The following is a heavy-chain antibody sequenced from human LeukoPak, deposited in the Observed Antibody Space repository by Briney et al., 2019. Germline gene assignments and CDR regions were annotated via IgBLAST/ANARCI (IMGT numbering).Heavy chain of an antibody. CDR2: INLNSGGT. V-gene: IGHV1-2*02. J-gene: IGHJ4*02. D-gene: IGHD3-9*01. Sequence: GASVKVSCKASGYTFTGYYVHWVRQAPGQGLEWMGWINLNSGGTNYAQKFQDRVTMTRDTSITTAYMELSRLRFDDTALYYCARSPHILTGENFDYWGQGTPVTVSS. CDR1: GYTFTGYY. CDR3: ARSPHILTGENFDY.